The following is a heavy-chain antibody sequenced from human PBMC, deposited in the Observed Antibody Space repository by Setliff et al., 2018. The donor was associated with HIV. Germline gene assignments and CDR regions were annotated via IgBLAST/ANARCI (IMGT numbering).Heavy chain of an antibody. Sequence: SETLSLTCAVYGGSFSGYYWSWARQPPGKGLEWIGEIHHSGSTNNNPSLKSRVTISLAASKNQFSLKLRSVTVADTAVYFCARGPVVGFDSWGQGTLVTVSS. CDR1: GGSFSGYY. CDR2: IHHSGST. V-gene: IGHV4-34*01. D-gene: IGHD2-15*01. CDR3: ARGPVVGFDS. J-gene: IGHJ4*02.